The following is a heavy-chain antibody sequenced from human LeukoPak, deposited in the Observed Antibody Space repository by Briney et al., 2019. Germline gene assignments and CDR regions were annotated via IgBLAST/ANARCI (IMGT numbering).Heavy chain of an antibody. CDR1: GFTFSDYY. V-gene: IGHV3-11*06. J-gene: IGHJ4*02. Sequence: GGSLRLSCAASGFTFSDYYMSWIRQAPGKGLEWVSYISCSSSYTNYADSVKGRFTISRDNAKNSLYLQMNSLRAEDTAVYYCAREAAAGTYKFDYWGRGTLVTVSS. CDR3: AREAAAGTYKFDY. D-gene: IGHD6-13*01. CDR2: ISCSSSYT.